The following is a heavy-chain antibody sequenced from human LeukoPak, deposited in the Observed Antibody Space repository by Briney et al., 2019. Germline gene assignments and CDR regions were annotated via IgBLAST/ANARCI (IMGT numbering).Heavy chain of an antibody. J-gene: IGHJ4*02. CDR1: GFTSTNYA. Sequence: GGSLRLSCAASGFTSTNYAMNWVRQAPGKGLEWVSVLIGSSGSTDYADSVKGRFTISRDISKNTLFLQMNSLRAEDTAIYYCAKGAYDYIEIAYFDSWGQGTLVTASS. CDR2: LIGSSGST. CDR3: AKGAYDYIEIAYFDS. D-gene: IGHD5-12*01. V-gene: IGHV3-23*01.